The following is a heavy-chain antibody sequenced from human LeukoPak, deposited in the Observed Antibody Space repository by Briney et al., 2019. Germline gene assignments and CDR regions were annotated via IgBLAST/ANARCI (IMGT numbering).Heavy chain of an antibody. D-gene: IGHD3-22*01. CDR1: GGSISSSSYY. V-gene: IGHV4-39*01. Sequence: PSETLSLTCTVSGGSISSSSYYWGWIRQPPGKGLEWIGSISYSGSTYYNPSLRSRVTISVDTSKNQFSLKLSSVTAADSAVYYCARAGDSSGYYYHWYFDLWGRGTLVTVSS. CDR3: ARAGDSSGYYYHWYFDL. CDR2: ISYSGST. J-gene: IGHJ2*01.